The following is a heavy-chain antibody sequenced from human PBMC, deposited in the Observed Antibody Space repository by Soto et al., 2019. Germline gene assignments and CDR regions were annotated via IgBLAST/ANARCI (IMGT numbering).Heavy chain of an antibody. V-gene: IGHV5-51*01. J-gene: IGHJ5*02. CDR2: IYPGDSDT. D-gene: IGHD3-16*01. Sequence: EVQLVQSGAEVKKPGESLKISCKGSGYSFATYWIAWVRQMPGKGLDWMGIIYPGDSDTRYNPSFQGQVTISADKSISTAFLQWSSLKASDSAIYYCARRGENLEWFDPWGQGTLVTVSS. CDR1: GYSFATYW. CDR3: ARRGENLEWFDP.